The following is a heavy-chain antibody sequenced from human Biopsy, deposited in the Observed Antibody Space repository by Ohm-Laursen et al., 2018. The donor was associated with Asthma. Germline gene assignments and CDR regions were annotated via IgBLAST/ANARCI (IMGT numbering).Heavy chain of an antibody. CDR3: AKDERLYYGSDSKYMQPVPLGD. CDR1: GFTVSSNG. CDR2: IYSGGGT. Sequence: GSLRLSCAASGFTVSSNGMSWVRQPPGKGLEWVSVIYSGGGTFYADSVKGRVTISRDISKNTLSLQMNSLRAEDTAVYYCAKDERLYYGSDSKYMQPVPLGDWGQGTLVIVSA. J-gene: IGHJ4*02. V-gene: IGHV3-53*01. D-gene: IGHD3-10*01.